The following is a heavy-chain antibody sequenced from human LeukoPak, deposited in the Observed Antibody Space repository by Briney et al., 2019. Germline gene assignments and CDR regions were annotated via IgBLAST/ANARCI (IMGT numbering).Heavy chain of an antibody. D-gene: IGHD3-9*01. Sequence: ASVKVSCKASGYTFTSYGISWVRQAPGQGLEWMGWISAYNGNTNYAQKLQGRVTMTTDTSTSTAYMELRSLRSDDTAVYYCARAQLRYFDWLLGQDYWGQGTLVTVSS. CDR2: ISAYNGNT. J-gene: IGHJ4*02. V-gene: IGHV1-18*01. CDR1: GYTFTSYG. CDR3: ARAQLRYFDWLLGQDY.